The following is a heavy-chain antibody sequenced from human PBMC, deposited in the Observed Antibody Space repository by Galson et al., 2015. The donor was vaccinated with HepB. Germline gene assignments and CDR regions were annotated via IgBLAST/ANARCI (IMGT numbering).Heavy chain of an antibody. CDR3: ARDPLFHSGSSEGLDY. V-gene: IGHV3-21*01. CDR2: ISSSSSYI. J-gene: IGHJ4*02. D-gene: IGHD1-26*01. CDR1: GFTFSSYS. Sequence: SLRLSCAASGFTFSSYSMNWVRQAPGKGLEWVSSISSSSSYIYYADSVKGRFTISRDNAKNSLYLQMNSLRAEDTAVYYCARDPLFHSGSSEGLDYWGQGTLVTVSS.